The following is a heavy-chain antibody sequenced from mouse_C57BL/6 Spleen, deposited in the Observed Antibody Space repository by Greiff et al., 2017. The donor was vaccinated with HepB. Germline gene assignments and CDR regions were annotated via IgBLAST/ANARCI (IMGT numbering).Heavy chain of an antibody. CDR1: GYTFTSYW. D-gene: IGHD3-3*01. Sequence: QVQLKQPGAELVKPGASVKLSCKASGYTFTSYWMQWVKQRPGQGLEWIGEIDPSDSYTNYNQKFKGKATLTVDTSSSTAYMQLSSLTSEDSAVYYCARGGLGLPYYFDYWGQGTTLTVSS. J-gene: IGHJ2*01. CDR2: IDPSDSYT. CDR3: ARGGLGLPYYFDY. V-gene: IGHV1-50*01.